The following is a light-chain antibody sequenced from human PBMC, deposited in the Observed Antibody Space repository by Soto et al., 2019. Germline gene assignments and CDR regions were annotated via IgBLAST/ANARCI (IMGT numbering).Light chain of an antibody. CDR2: KAS. Sequence: DTQMTQSPSTLSASVGDRVTITCRASQSISIWLAWYQQKPGKPPKLLIYKASSLESGVPSRFSGSGSGTEFTLTISSLQPDDFATYYCQQYKSYSQTFGQGTKLEIK. J-gene: IGKJ2*01. V-gene: IGKV1-5*03. CDR1: QSISIW. CDR3: QQYKSYSQT.